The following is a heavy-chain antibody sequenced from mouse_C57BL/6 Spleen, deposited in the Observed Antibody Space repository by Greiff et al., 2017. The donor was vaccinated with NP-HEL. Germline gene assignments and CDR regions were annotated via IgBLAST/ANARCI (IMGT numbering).Heavy chain of an antibody. V-gene: IGHV1-76*01. CDR2: IYPGSGNT. J-gene: IGHJ2*01. Sequence: QVQLQQSGAELVRPGASVKLSCKASGYTFTDYYINWVKQRPGQGLEWIARIYPGSGNTYYNEKFKGKATLTAEKSSSTAYMQLSSLTSEDSAVYFCAREPFYYGSSYYFDYWGQGTTLTVSS. CDR1: GYTFTDYY. CDR3: AREPFYYGSSYYFDY. D-gene: IGHD1-1*01.